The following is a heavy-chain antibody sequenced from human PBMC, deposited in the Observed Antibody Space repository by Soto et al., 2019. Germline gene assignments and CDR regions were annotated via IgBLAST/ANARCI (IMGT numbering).Heavy chain of an antibody. CDR2: IYYSGTT. V-gene: IGHV4-31*03. CDR3: ARDFGDYGGSWFDY. CDR1: GGSISSGGYY. D-gene: IGHD4-17*01. J-gene: IGHJ4*02. Sequence: QVQLQESGPGLVKPSQTLSLTCTVSGGSISSGGYYCSWIRQHPGKGLEWIGYIYYSGTTYYKPSLMSRVTISVDASKHQISLKLSSVTAADTAVSYCARDFGDYGGSWFDYWGRGTLVTVSS.